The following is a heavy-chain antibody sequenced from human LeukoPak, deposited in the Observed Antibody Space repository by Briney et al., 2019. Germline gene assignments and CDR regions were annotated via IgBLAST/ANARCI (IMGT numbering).Heavy chain of an antibody. CDR3: ARVDLRYFDWFLSRSFDY. CDR1: GGSVSGYY. V-gene: IGHV4-34*01. J-gene: IGHJ4*02. CDR2: INHSGST. Sequence: SETLSLTCAVYGGSVSGYYWSWIRQPPGKGLEWIGEINHSGSTNYNPSLKSRVTISVDTSKNQFSLKLSSVTAADTAVYYCARVDLRYFDWFLSRSFDYWGQGTLVTVSS. D-gene: IGHD3-9*01.